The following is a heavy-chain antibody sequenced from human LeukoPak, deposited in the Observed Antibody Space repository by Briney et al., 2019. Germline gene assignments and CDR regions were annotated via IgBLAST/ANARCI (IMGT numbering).Heavy chain of an antibody. CDR2: INHSGST. D-gene: IGHD6-13*01. V-gene: IGHV4-34*01. CDR3: ARPRSQQLVQGDAFDI. CDR1: GGSFSDYY. Sequence: PSETLSLTCAVYGGSFSDYYWTWIRQPPGKGLEWIGEINHSGSTNYKASLESRVTISQDTSKNQFSPKLNSVTAADTAVYYCARPRSQQLVQGDAFDIWGQGTMVTVSS. J-gene: IGHJ3*02.